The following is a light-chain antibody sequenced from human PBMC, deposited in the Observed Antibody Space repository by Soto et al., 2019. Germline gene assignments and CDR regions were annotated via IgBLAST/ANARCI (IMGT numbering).Light chain of an antibody. CDR2: DAS. V-gene: IGKV3D-20*02. CDR3: HQYKNWPL. J-gene: IGKJ5*01. Sequence: EIVLTQSPGTLSLSPGERATLSCRASQTVSSRFLAWYQQKPGQAPRLLIYDASSRATGIPARFSGSGSGTDFTLTISSLEPEDFAVYYCHQYKNWPLVGQGTRREIK. CDR1: QTVSSRF.